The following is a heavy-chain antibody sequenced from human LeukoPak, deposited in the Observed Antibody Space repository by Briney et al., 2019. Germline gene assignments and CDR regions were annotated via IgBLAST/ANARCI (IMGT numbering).Heavy chain of an antibody. Sequence: SQTLSLTCTVSGGSISSGDYYWSWIRQPPGKGLEWIGYIYYSGSTYYNPSLKSRVTISVDTSKNQFSLKLSSVTAADTAVYYCARDTGGYLRADYWGQGTLVTVSS. CDR1: GGSISSGDYY. CDR2: IYYSGST. D-gene: IGHD2-8*02. CDR3: ARDTGGYLRADY. J-gene: IGHJ4*02. V-gene: IGHV4-30-4*01.